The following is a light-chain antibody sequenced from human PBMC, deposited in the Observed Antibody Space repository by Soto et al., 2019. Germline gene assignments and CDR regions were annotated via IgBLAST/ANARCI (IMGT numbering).Light chain of an antibody. Sequence: QSALTQPASVTGAPGQSITISCTGSSSDVGGYNLVSWYQHYPGEAPKLKIYEGSKRPSGVSNRFSASKSGNTAYLTISGLQADDEAHYYCCSYAGSDTLVLFGGGTKVTVL. V-gene: IGLV2-23*01. CDR2: EGS. J-gene: IGLJ2*01. CDR1: SSDVGGYNL. CDR3: CSYAGSDTLVL.